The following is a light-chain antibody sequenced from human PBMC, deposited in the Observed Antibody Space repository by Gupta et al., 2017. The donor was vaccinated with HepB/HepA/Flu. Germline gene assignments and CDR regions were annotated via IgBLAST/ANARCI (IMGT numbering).Light chain of an antibody. CDR2: FAS. Sequence: EIVLTQSPDFQSVTPKEKVTITCRASQNIGSSLHWYQQKSDQSPKLLIKFASQSISGVPSRFSGSGSGTHFTLTINSLEPEDAATYYCQQSNSLPCNFGQGTKMEIK. CDR1: QNIGSS. V-gene: IGKV6-21*02. J-gene: IGKJ2*02. CDR3: QQSNSLPCN.